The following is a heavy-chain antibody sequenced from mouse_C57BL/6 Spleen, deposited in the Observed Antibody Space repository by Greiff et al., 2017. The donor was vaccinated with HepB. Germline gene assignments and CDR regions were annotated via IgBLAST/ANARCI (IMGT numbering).Heavy chain of an antibody. Sequence: VQLKESGGGLVKPGGSLKLSCAASGFTFSDYGMHWVRQAPEKGLEWVAYISSGSSTIYYADTVKGRFTISRDNAKNTLFLQMTSLRSEDTAMYYCARRAEIYAMDYWGQGTSVTVSS. J-gene: IGHJ4*01. CDR3: ARRAEIYAMDY. V-gene: IGHV5-17*01. CDR1: GFTFSDYG. CDR2: ISSGSSTI.